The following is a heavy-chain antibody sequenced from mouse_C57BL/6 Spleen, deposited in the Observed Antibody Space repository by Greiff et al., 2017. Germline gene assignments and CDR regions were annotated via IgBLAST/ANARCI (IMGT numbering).Heavy chain of an antibody. J-gene: IGHJ2*01. CDR1: GYTFTSYW. V-gene: IGHV1-55*01. CDR3: ATTVPHYFDY. D-gene: IGHD1-1*01. Sequence: VQLQQPGAELVKPGASVKMSCKASGYTFTSYWITWVKQRPGHGLAWIGDIYPGSGSTNYNEKFKSKATLTVDTSSSTAYMQLSSLTSEGSAVYYCATTVPHYFDYWGQGTTLTVSS. CDR2: IYPGSGST.